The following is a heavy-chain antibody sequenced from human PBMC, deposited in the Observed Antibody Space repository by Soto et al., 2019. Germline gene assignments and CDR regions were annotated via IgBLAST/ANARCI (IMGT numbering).Heavy chain of an antibody. CDR1: GGSFSGYY. D-gene: IGHD6-13*01. V-gene: IGHV4-34*01. CDR2: INHSGST. Sequence: QVQLQQWGAGLLKPSETLSLTCAVYGGSFSGYYWSWIRQPPGKGLEWIGEINHSGSTNYNPSLKRRVTISVDTAKDQLPLKLSSVTAEDTAVYYCARAGRPPPSSSCFGYWGQGTLVGVSS. CDR3: ARAGRPPPSSSCFGY. J-gene: IGHJ4*02.